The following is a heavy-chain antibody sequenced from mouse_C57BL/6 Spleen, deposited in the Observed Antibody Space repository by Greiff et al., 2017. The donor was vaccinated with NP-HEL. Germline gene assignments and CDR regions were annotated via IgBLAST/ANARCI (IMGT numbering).Heavy chain of an antibody. CDR3: ARVGAQALYYFDY. J-gene: IGHJ2*01. CDR2: IYPSDSET. V-gene: IGHV1-61*01. CDR1: GYTFTSYW. Sequence: VQLQQPGAELVRPGSSVKLSCKASGYTFTSYWMDWVKQRPGQGLEWIGNIYPSDSETHYNQKFKDKATLTVDKSSSTAYMQLSSLTSEDSAVYYCARVGAQALYYFDYWGQGTTLTVSS. D-gene: IGHD3-2*02.